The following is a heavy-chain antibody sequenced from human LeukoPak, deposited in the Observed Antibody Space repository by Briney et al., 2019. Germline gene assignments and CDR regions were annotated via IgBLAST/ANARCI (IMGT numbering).Heavy chain of an antibody. D-gene: IGHD2-8*02. CDR1: GGTFSSYA. V-gene: IGHV1-69*13. CDR3: ARKLNTGYYYYYMDV. Sequence: SVKVPCKASGGTFSSYAISWVRQAPGQGLEWMGGIIPIFGTANYAQKFQGRVTITADESTSTAYMELSSLRSEDTAVYYCARKLNTGYYYYYMDVWGKGTTVTVSS. CDR2: IIPIFGTA. J-gene: IGHJ6*03.